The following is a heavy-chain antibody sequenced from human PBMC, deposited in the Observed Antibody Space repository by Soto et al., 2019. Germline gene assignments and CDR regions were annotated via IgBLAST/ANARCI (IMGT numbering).Heavy chain of an antibody. D-gene: IGHD4-4*01. CDR2: IYYTEGT. CDR1: GASITSNSY. J-gene: IGHJ6*02. V-gene: IGHV4-39*07. Sequence: SETLSLTCTVSGASITSNSYWAWMRQPPGKGLEWIGSIYYTEGTSSNPSLRSRVTISVDTSKNQFSLKLSSVTAADTAVYYCARVPVTYGGYYYYYGMDVWGQGTTVTVSS. CDR3: ARVPVTYGGYYYYYGMDV.